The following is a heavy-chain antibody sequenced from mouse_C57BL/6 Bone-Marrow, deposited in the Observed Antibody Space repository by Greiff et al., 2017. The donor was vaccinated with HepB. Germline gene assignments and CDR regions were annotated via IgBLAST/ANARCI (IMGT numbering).Heavy chain of an antibody. CDR3: ARPFYYVSNYKYYYAMDY. CDR1: GYTFNTYP. V-gene: IGHV1-47*01. J-gene: IGHJ4*01. Sequence: VQLQQSGAELVKPGASVKMSCKASGYTFNTYPIEWMKQNHGKSLEWIGNFHPYNDDTKYNEKLKGKATLTVEKSSSTVYLELSRLTSDDSDVYYCARPFYYVSNYKYYYAMDYWGQGTSVTVSS. CDR2: FHPYNDDT. D-gene: IGHD1-1*01.